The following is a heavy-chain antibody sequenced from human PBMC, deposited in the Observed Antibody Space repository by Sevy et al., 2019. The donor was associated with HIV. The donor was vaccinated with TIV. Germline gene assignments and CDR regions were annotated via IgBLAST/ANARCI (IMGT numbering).Heavy chain of an antibody. CDR3: ARDPRSSWYDYFDY. V-gene: IGHV3-21*01. CDR2: ISSSSSYI. D-gene: IGHD6-13*01. Sequence: GESLKISCAASGFTFSSYSMNWVRQAPGKGLEWVSSISSSSSYIYYADSVKGRFTISRDNAKNSLYLQMNSLRAEDTAVYYCARDPRSSWYDYFDYWGQGTLVTVSS. CDR1: GFTFSSYS. J-gene: IGHJ4*02.